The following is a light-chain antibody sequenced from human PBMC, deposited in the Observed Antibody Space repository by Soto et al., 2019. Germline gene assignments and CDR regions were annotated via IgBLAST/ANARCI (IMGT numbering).Light chain of an antibody. V-gene: IGKV1-5*03. J-gene: IGKJ1*01. CDR1: QSIGNW. CDR2: LAS. Sequence: DIQMTQSPSTLSASVGDRVTITCRASQSIGNWLAWYQQKPGKAPKLLIYLASSLESGVPSRFSGSGSGTEFTLTISNLQPDDFATYYCQQSNTYSWTFGQGTKV. CDR3: QQSNTYSWT.